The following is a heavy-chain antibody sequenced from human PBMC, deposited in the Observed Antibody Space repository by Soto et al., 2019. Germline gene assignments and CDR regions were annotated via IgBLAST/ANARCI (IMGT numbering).Heavy chain of an antibody. V-gene: IGHV3-30*18. D-gene: IGHD1-26*01. CDR1: GFTFSSYG. CDR2: ISYDGSNK. J-gene: IGHJ3*02. Sequence: QVQLVESGGGVVQPGRSLRLSCAASGFTFSSYGMHWVRQAPGKGLEWVAVISYDGSNKYYAHSVKGRFTISRDNSKNTLYLQMNSLRAEDTAVYYCAKATYGGKVGRAFDIWGQGTMVTVSS. CDR3: AKATYGGKVGRAFDI.